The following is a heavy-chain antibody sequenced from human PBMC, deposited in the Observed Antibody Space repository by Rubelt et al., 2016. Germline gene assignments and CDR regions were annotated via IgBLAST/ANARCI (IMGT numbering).Heavy chain of an antibody. CDR3: ARGRSGSDYAGDY. CDR1: GGSISSSSYY. Sequence: QLQLQESGPGLVKPSETLSLTCTVSGGSISSSSYYWGWIRQPPGKGLEWIGSIYYSGSTYYNPSLKSRVTISVDTSKNQSSLKLSSVTAADTAVYYWARGRSGSDYAGDYGGQGTLVTVSS. J-gene: IGHJ4*02. CDR2: IYYSGST. D-gene: IGHD1-26*01. V-gene: IGHV4-39*01.